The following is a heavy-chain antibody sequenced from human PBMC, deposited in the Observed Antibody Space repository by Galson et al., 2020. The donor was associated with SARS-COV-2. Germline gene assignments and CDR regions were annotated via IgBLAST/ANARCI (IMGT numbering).Heavy chain of an antibody. V-gene: IGHV3-48*03. CDR2: ISGSGNTM. CDR1: GFSFSSYE. J-gene: IGHJ3*02. Sequence: GASLRLSCVASGFSFSSYEMNWVRQAPGKGLEWVSYISGSGNTMYYADSVRGRFTLSRDNAKNSLYLQMTRLRAEDTAVYYCAREIAPAVDASDIWGQGTMVTVS. D-gene: IGHD6-13*01. CDR3: AREIAPAVDASDI.